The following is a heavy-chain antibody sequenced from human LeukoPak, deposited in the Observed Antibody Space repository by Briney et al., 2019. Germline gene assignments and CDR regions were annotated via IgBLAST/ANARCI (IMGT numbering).Heavy chain of an antibody. D-gene: IGHD3-10*01. CDR1: GFTFSSYS. J-gene: IGHJ6*04. CDR3: AKDKRSSMVRGFNGGMDV. Sequence: PGGSLRLSCAASGFTFSSYSMNWVRQAPGKGLEWVSSISSSSSSYIYYADSVKGRFTISRDNSKNTLYLQMNSLRAEDTAVYYCAKDKRSSMVRGFNGGMDVWGKGTTITVSS. V-gene: IGHV3-21*01. CDR2: ISSSSSSYI.